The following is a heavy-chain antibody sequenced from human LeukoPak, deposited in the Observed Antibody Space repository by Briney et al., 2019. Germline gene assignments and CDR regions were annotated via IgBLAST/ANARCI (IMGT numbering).Heavy chain of an antibody. Sequence: GGSLRLSCAASGFTFSSYSMNWVRQAPGKGLEWVSSISSSSSYIYYADSVKGRFTISRDNAKNSLYLQMNSLRAEDTAVYYCARDFFNGGSYPEYFQHWGQGTLVTVSS. V-gene: IGHV3-21*01. CDR1: GFTFSSYS. D-gene: IGHD1-26*01. J-gene: IGHJ1*01. CDR2: ISSSSSYI. CDR3: ARDFFNGGSYPEYFQH.